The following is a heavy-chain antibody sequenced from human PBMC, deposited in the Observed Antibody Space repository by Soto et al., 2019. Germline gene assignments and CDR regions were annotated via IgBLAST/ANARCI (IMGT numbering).Heavy chain of an antibody. J-gene: IGHJ6*02. CDR2: IYYSGST. Sequence: SETLSLTCTVSGGSISSYYWSWIRQPPGEGREWIGYIYYSGSTNYTPSLQSRVTISVDTSKNQFSLKLTSVTAADTAVYYCARLSPPGKDGCSSTSCPNLGYGMDVWGQGTTVTVSS. D-gene: IGHD2-2*01. V-gene: IGHV4-59*01. CDR3: ARLSPPGKDGCSSTSCPNLGYGMDV. CDR1: GGSISSYY.